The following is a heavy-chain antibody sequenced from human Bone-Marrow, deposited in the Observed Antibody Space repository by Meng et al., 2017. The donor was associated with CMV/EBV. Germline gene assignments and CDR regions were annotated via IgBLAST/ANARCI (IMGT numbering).Heavy chain of an antibody. CDR1: GFTFDDYA. D-gene: IGHD2-2*02. CDR3: AKEGCSSTTCYTYDNWLDP. V-gene: IGHV3-9*01. CDR2: ISWNSGSI. J-gene: IGHJ5*02. Sequence: LSLTCAASGFTFDDYAMHWVRQAPGKGLEWVSGISWNSGSIGYADSVKGRFTISRDNSKSTLYLQMSSLRAEDAAVYSCAKEGCSSTTCYTYDNWLDPWGQGTLVTVSS.